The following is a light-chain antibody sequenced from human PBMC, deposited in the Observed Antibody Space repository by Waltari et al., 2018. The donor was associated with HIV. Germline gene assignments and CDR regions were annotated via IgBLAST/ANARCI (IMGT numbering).Light chain of an antibody. CDR3: EAWDNNTAV. J-gene: IGLJ2*01. Sequence: SYDLTQSPSTSVSPGHTASITCFGDQLGKKFTSWYQQKPGQSPMMVIEYDNGRASGIPERFPGSSSVNTATRNISETQEMDEADYYWEAWDNNTAVIGGGTRLAVL. V-gene: IGLV3-1*01. CDR2: YDN. CDR1: QLGKKF.